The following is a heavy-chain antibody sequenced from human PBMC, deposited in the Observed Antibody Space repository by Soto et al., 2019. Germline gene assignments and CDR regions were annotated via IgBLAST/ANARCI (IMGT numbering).Heavy chain of an antibody. J-gene: IGHJ4*02. CDR1: GFTFSSYA. V-gene: IGHV3-64D*06. Sequence: LRLSCSASGFTFSSYAMHWVRQAPGKGLEYVSAISSNGGSTYYADSVKGRFTISRDNSKNTLYLQMSSLRAEDTAVYYCVKIAGRTAMPFDYWGQGTLVTVSS. D-gene: IGHD5-18*01. CDR2: ISSNGGST. CDR3: VKIAGRTAMPFDY.